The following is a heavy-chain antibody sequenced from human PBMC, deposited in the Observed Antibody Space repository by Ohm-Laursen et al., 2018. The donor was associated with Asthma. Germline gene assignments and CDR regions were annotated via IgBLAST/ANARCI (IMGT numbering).Heavy chain of an antibody. J-gene: IGHJ4*02. CDR2: IYYSGST. Sequence: TLSLTCAVSGGSISSGGYYWSWIRQHPGKGLEWIGYIYYSGSTYYNTSLKSRVTISVDTSKNQFSLKLSSVTAADTAVYYCARPRGHYGGILDYWGQGTLVTVSS. CDR3: ARPRGHYGGILDY. D-gene: IGHD4-23*01. V-gene: IGHV4-31*11. CDR1: GGSISSGGYY.